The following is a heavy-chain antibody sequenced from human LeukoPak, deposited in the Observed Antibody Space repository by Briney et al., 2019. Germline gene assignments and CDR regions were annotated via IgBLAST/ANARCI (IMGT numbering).Heavy chain of an antibody. CDR2: ISSNGDNT. Sequence: GGSLRLSCSVSGFTFSTYVMHWVRQAPGKGMEYVSAISSNGDNTYYADSVKGRFTISRDNSKNTLYLQMTSLRPDDTAVYFCVRGTGYWGQGTLVTVSS. CDR3: VRGTGY. V-gene: IGHV3-64D*06. J-gene: IGHJ4*02. CDR1: GFTFSTYV.